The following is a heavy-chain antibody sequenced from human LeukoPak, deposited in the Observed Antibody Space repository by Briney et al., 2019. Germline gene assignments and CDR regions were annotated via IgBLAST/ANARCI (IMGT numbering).Heavy chain of an antibody. V-gene: IGHV4-61*01. CDR2: IYDRGST. CDR3: ARGRTFDN. CDR1: GGSISSSSAY. Sequence: SETLSLTCTVSGGSISSSSAYWSWIRQPPGKGLEWIGNIYDRGSTKYNPSLKSRVTISVDTSKNQFSLRLSSVTAADTAVYYCARGRTFDNWGQGTLVTVSS. J-gene: IGHJ4*02.